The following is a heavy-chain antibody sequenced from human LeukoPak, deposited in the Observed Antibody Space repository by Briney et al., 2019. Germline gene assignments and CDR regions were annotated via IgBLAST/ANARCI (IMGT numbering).Heavy chain of an antibody. Sequence: ASVTVSFKASGYTFTGYYIHWVRQAPGQGLEWMGWIIPNSGGTNYEQKFQDRVTMTRDTSISTAYMELSRLRSDDTAVYYCARGYCSGGRCWDAFDIWGQGTMVTVSS. J-gene: IGHJ3*02. V-gene: IGHV1-2*02. CDR1: GYTFTGYY. CDR3: ARGYCSGGRCWDAFDI. CDR2: IIPNSGGT. D-gene: IGHD2-15*01.